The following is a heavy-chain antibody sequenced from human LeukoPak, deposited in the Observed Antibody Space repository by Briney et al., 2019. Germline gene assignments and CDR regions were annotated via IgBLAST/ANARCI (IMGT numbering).Heavy chain of an antibody. J-gene: IGHJ4*02. Sequence: ASVKVSSKASGYTFTSYDINWVRQATGQGLEWMGWMNPNSGNTGYAQKFQGRVTITRDTSISTAYMELSSLRSEDTAVYYCARGDQFNYGSGSDYFDYWGQGTLVTVSS. CDR1: GYTFTSYD. V-gene: IGHV1-8*03. D-gene: IGHD3-10*01. CDR3: ARGDQFNYGSGSDYFDY. CDR2: MNPNSGNT.